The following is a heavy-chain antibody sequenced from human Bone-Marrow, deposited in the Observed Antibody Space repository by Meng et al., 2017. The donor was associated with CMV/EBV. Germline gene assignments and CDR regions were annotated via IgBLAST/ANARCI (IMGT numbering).Heavy chain of an antibody. Sequence: SGPTLVKPTQTLTLTCTFSGFSLSTSGMSVSWVRQPPGKALEWLALIDWEDDKYYTTSLKTRLTIPKDTSKNQVVLTMTNMDPVDTATYYCARIQYQLLYSSYYSMDVWGQGTTVTVSS. CDR2: IDWEDDK. CDR3: ARIQYQLLYSSYYSMDV. CDR1: GFSLSTSGMS. D-gene: IGHD2-2*02. J-gene: IGHJ6*02. V-gene: IGHV2-70*20.